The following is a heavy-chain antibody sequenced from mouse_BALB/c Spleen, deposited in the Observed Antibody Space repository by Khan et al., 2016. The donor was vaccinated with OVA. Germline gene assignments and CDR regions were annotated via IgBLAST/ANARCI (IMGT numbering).Heavy chain of an antibody. J-gene: IGHJ3*01. Sequence: VQLKESGAELVKPGASVKLSCSASGFTIKDTYIHWVKQRPEQGLEWIGRIDPPNDDSKYGPKFQDKATLTADTSSNTAYLQLSSLTSEDTAVYYCANLYGNPVAYWGQGTMVSVS. CDR1: GFTIKDTY. CDR2: IDPPNDDS. CDR3: ANLYGNPVAY. V-gene: IGHV14-3*02. D-gene: IGHD2-1*01.